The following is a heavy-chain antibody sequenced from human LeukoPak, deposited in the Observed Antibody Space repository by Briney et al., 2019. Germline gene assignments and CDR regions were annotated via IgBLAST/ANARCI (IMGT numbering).Heavy chain of an antibody. CDR2: IKQDGSET. Sequence: GESLRLSCAASGFTFSRYWMSWVRQAPGQGLEWVATIKQDGSETYYVDSVKGRFTISRDNAKNSLHLQMSSLRAEDAAVFYCAGMDYYTSGTYTYPNFDYWGQGTLVTVSS. J-gene: IGHJ4*02. V-gene: IGHV3-7*03. CDR3: AGMDYYTSGTYTYPNFDY. D-gene: IGHD3-10*01. CDR1: GFTFSRYW.